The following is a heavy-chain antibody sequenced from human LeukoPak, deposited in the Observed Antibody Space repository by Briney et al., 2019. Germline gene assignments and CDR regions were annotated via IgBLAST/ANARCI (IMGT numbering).Heavy chain of an antibody. J-gene: IGHJ4*02. V-gene: IGHV4-39*01. CDR3: VTGPVMVTSPFDS. Sequence: PSETLSLTCTVSGASISSSSHYWGWIRQPPGKGLEWIATIYYNGSTYYNPSLTSRVTMSIDTSKNQFSLKLRSVTAADTAVYYCVTGPVMVTSPFDSWGQGTLVTVSS. CDR1: GASISSSSHY. CDR2: IYYNGST. D-gene: IGHD2-21*02.